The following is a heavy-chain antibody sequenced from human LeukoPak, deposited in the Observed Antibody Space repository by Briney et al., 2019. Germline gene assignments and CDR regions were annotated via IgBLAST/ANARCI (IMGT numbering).Heavy chain of an antibody. CDR3: ARCPLEGYEGNYFLYYFDS. J-gene: IGHJ4*02. D-gene: IGHD2/OR15-2a*01. CDR1: GFTLRSYS. CDR2: LTGGGGET. V-gene: IGHV3-23*01. Sequence: SGGSLGLSCAGSGFTLRSYSVNWVRQAPGKGLEWVSTLTGGGGETSYADSVKGRFTMSRDSSNNKVFLQMNNVKPEDTAVYYCARCPLEGYEGNYFLYYFDSWGQGTQVTVSS.